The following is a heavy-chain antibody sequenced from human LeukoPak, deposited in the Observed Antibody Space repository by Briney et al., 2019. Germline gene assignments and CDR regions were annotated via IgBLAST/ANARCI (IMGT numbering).Heavy chain of an antibody. J-gene: IGHJ5*02. CDR3: AKHCSGYCNTASEKRFDP. CDR2: IGSNSVPT. D-gene: IGHD2-2*03. CDR1: GFTFSSYS. Sequence: GGSLRLSCAASGFTFSSYSMNWVRQAPGKGLEWVSGIGSNSVPTVYADSVKGRFTISRDNSKSMLYLQTDSLRVEDTAVYYCAKHCSGYCNTASEKRFDPWGQGTLVTVSS. V-gene: IGHV3-23*01.